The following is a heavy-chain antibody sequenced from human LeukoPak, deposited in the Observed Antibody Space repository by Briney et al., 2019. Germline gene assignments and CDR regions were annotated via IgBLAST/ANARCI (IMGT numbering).Heavy chain of an antibody. D-gene: IGHD4-17*01. CDR1: GYTFTSYY. CDR3: ASTVRDYYYYMDV. Sequence: ASVKVSCKASGYTFTSYYMHWVRQAPGQGLEWMGIINPSGGSTSYAQKFQGRVTITRDTSTSTVYMELSSLRSEDTAVYYCASTVRDYYYYMDVWGKGTTGTVSS. CDR2: INPSGGST. V-gene: IGHV1-46*01. J-gene: IGHJ6*03.